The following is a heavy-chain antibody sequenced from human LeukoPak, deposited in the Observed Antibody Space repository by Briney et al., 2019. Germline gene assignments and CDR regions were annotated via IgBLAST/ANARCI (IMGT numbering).Heavy chain of an antibody. D-gene: IGHD3-22*01. Sequence: GESLKISCKDSGHSFTNFWIGWVRQMPGEGLEWMGIVYSGDSDTRYSPSFQGQVTISADKSISTAYLQWSSLTASDTAMDYCARLNYFDRSAFFDSWGQGNLVTVSS. CDR3: ARLNYFDRSAFFDS. J-gene: IGHJ4*02. CDR1: GHSFTNFW. V-gene: IGHV5-51*01. CDR2: VYSGDSDT.